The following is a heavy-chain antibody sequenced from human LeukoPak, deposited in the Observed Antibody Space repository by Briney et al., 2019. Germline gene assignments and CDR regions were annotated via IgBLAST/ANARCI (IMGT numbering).Heavy chain of an antibody. CDR3: AKQKSNYGDYVELFDY. CDR2: IYYSGST. Sequence: SETLSLTCTVSGGSISSSSYYWGWIRQPPGKGREWIGSIYYSGSTYYNPSLKSRVTISVDTSKCQCSLKLSSVTAADTAVYYCAKQKSNYGDYVELFDYWGQGTLVTVSS. CDR1: GGSISSSSYY. V-gene: IGHV4-39*01. J-gene: IGHJ4*02. D-gene: IGHD4-17*01.